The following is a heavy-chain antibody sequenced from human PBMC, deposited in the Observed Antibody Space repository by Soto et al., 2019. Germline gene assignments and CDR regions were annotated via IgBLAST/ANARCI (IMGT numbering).Heavy chain of an antibody. J-gene: IGHJ6*03. D-gene: IGHD5-18*01. Sequence: EVQLVESGGGLVQPGGSLRLSCAASGFTVSSNYMSWVRQAPGKGLEWVSVIYSGGSTYYADSVKGRFTISRDNPKNTLYLQMNSLRAEDTAVYYCARTDSYGPSSYYYYMDVWGKGTTVTVSS. CDR3: ARTDSYGPSSYYYYMDV. CDR2: IYSGGST. V-gene: IGHV3-66*01. CDR1: GFTVSSNY.